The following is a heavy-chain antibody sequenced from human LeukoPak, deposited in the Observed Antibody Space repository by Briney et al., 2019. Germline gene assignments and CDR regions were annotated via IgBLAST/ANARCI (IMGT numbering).Heavy chain of an antibody. CDR1: GDSISSSSYY. CDR3: ARGFRNCSSTTCYGGYYFDY. D-gene: IGHD2-2*01. J-gene: IGHJ4*02. V-gene: IGHV4-39*02. CDR2: IYYSGST. Sequence: PSETLPLTCTVSGDSISSSSYYWGWIRQPPGKGLEWIGCIYYSGSTYYNPSLKSRITISVDSSKNHFSLRLSSVTAADTAVYYCARGFRNCSSTTCYGGYYFDYWGQGTLVTVSS.